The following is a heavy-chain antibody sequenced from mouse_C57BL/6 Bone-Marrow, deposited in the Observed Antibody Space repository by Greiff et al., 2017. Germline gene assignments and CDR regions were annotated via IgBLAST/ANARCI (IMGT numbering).Heavy chain of an antibody. CDR3: TYYGSSYWYFDV. V-gene: IGHV14-4*01. Sequence: VQLQQSGAELVRPGASVKLSCTASGFNIKDDYMHWVKQRPEQGLEWIGWIDPENGDTEYASKFQGKAPITADTSSNTAYLQLSSLTSEDTAVYYCTYYGSSYWYFDVWGTGTTVTVSS. J-gene: IGHJ1*03. D-gene: IGHD1-1*01. CDR2: IDPENGDT. CDR1: GFNIKDDY.